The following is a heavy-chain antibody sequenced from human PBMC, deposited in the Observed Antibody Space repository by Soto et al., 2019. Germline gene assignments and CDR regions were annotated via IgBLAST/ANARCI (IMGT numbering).Heavy chain of an antibody. CDR1: GGSISSYY. CDR3: ARNKGVAGTAYYYYGMDV. D-gene: IGHD6-19*01. Sequence: QVQLQESGPGLVKPSETLSLTCTVSGGSISSYYWSWIRQPPGKGLEWIGYIYYSGSTNYNPSLKSRVTISVDTSKNQFSLKLSSVTAADTAMYYCARNKGVAGTAYYYYGMDVWGQGTTVTVSS. V-gene: IGHV4-59*01. CDR2: IYYSGST. J-gene: IGHJ6*02.